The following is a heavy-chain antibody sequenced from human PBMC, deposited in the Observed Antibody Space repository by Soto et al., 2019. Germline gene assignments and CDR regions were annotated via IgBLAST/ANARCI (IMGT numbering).Heavy chain of an antibody. CDR3: ARGSGGWGGDAFDI. D-gene: IGHD3-16*01. V-gene: IGHV1-8*01. CDR2: MNPNSGNT. J-gene: IGHJ3*02. CDR1: GYTFTSYD. Sequence: ASVKVSCKASGYTFTSYDINWARQATGQGLEWMGWMNPNSGNTGYAQKFQGRVTMTRNTSISTAYMELSSLRSEDTAVYYCARGSGGWGGDAFDIWGQGTMVTVSS.